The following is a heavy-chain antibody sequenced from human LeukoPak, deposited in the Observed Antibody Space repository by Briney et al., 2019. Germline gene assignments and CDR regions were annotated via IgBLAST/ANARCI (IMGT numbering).Heavy chain of an antibody. Sequence: SETLSLTCTVSGGSISSSSYYWGWIRQPPGKGLEWIGSIYYSGSTYYNPSLKSRVTISVDTSKNQFSLKLSSVTAADTAVYYCARGPWGSMDVWGKGTTVTISS. CDR1: GGSISSSSYY. V-gene: IGHV4-39*01. CDR2: IYYSGST. J-gene: IGHJ6*03. CDR3: ARGPWGSMDV. D-gene: IGHD3-16*01.